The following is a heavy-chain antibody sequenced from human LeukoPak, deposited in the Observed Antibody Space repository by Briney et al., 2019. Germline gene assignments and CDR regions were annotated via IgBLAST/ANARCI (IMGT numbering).Heavy chain of an antibody. D-gene: IGHD4-23*01. CDR1: GFSFSSYS. V-gene: IGHV3-23*01. CDR2: ISGRSDGP. J-gene: IGHJ4*02. CDR3: AKDPLNYGGHYFDN. Sequence: GGSLRLSCAASGFSFSSYSMHWVRQAPGKELEWVSSISGRSDGPYYADSVKGRFTTSRDNSKSTMYLQINNVRAEDAAVYYCAKDPLNYGGHYFDNWGQGTRVTVSS.